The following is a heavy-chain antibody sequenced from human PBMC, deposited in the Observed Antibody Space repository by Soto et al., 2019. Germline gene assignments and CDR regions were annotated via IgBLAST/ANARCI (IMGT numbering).Heavy chain of an antibody. CDR2: ISAYNGNT. CDR3: ARADMDYYDSSGYYKPYYFDY. Sequence: QVQLVQSGAEVKKPGASVKVSCKASGYTFTSYGISWVRQAPGQGLEWMGWISAYNGNTNYAQKLQGRVTMTTDTSTSTADMELRSLRSDDTAVYYCARADMDYYDSSGYYKPYYFDYWGQGTLVTVSS. D-gene: IGHD3-22*01. V-gene: IGHV1-18*01. CDR1: GYTFTSYG. J-gene: IGHJ4*02.